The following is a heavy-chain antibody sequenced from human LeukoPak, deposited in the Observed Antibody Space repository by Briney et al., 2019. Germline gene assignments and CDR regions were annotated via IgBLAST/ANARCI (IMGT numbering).Heavy chain of an antibody. V-gene: IGHV3-23*01. CDR1: GFTFSSYA. CDR3: PRQSYASGWNPFDY. Sequence: PGGSLRLSCAASGFTFSSYAMSWVRQAPGKGPEWVSSISGSGDSTYYIDSVKGRFTISRDTSKNTLDLQMNSLRADDTAVYYCPRQSYASGWNPFDYWGQGILVTVSS. J-gene: IGHJ4*02. CDR2: ISGSGDST. D-gene: IGHD6-19*01.